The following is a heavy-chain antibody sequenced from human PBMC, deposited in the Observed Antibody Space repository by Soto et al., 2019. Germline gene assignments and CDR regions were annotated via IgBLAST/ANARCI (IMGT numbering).Heavy chain of an antibody. CDR2: ISYDGSNK. CDR1: VFTFSSYG. D-gene: IGHD3-22*01. J-gene: IGHJ4*02. CDR3: ARAGWYDSSGYYYSDY. Sequence: GGSLRLSCAASVFTFSSYGMHWVRQAPGKVLEWVAVISYDGSNKYYADSVKGRFTISRDNAKNSLYLQMNSLRAEDTAVYYCARAGWYDSSGYYYSDYWGQGTLVTVSS. V-gene: IGHV3-30*03.